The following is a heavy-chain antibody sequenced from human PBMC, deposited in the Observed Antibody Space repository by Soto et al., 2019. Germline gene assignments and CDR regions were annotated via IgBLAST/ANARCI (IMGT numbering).Heavy chain of an antibody. CDR3: ARAYSTSWYSFDS. CDR1: GFTVSDGF. J-gene: IGHJ4*02. V-gene: IGHV3-66*01. Sequence: GGSLRLSCAATGFTVSDGFMNWVRQAPGKGLEWVSVLHSGGSTYYADSVKGRFTISRDNSKNTAYLQMISLGAEDTAVYYCARAYSTSWYSFDSWGQGTLVTVSS. CDR2: LHSGGST. D-gene: IGHD6-13*01.